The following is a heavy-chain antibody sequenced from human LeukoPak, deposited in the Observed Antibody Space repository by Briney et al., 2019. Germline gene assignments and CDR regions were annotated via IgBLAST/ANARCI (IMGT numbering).Heavy chain of an antibody. V-gene: IGHV3-23*01. CDR3: AKESFGADFWSGYAWFDP. CDR2: ISGIGGST. Sequence: GGSLILSCASSGFTFIMYAMSWVRQAPGKGLEWVSAISGIGGSTYYADSVKGRFTISRDNSKTTLYLQMNTLRAEDTPAYYCAKESFGADFWSGYAWFDPWGQGTLVTASS. D-gene: IGHD3-3*01. J-gene: IGHJ5*02. CDR1: GFTFIMYA.